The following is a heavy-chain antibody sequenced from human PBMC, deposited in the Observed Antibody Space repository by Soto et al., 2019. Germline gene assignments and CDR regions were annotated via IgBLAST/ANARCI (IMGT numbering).Heavy chain of an antibody. Sequence: QVQLQESGPGLVKASQTLSLTCTLSGASVSSAEHYWSWIRQPPGKGLEWIGYTYYSGGSYYNASLQRRVSISVDTSQNQFSPKLTFVTAADTAVYYCARLSGYDPAGAADKWGPGILVSVSS. V-gene: IGHV4-30-4*01. CDR1: GASVSSAEHY. D-gene: IGHD5-12*01. J-gene: IGHJ4*02. CDR2: TYYSGGS. CDR3: ARLSGYDPAGAADK.